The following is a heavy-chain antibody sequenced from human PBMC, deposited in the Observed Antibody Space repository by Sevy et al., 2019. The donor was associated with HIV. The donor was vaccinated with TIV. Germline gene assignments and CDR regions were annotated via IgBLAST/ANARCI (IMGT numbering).Heavy chain of an antibody. Sequence: GGSLRLSCAASGFTFTSYGMHWVRQAPGKGLEWVAVISYDGSNKYYADSVKGRFTISRDNSKNTLYLQMNSLRAEDTAVYYCAKGIGVVAAIWADYFQHWGQGTLVTVSS. V-gene: IGHV3-30*18. CDR1: GFTFTSYG. D-gene: IGHD2-15*01. CDR2: ISYDGSNK. CDR3: AKGIGVVAAIWADYFQH. J-gene: IGHJ1*01.